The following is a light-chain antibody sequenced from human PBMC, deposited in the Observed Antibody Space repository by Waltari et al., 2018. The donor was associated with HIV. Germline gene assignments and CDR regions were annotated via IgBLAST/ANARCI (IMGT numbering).Light chain of an antibody. J-gene: IGLJ2*01. CDR1: SSHTGHKY. Sequence: QSALTQPPSVSAAPGQKVTISCSGRSSHTGHKYVFWYQQPPETAPKLLIYDNNKRPSGIPDRFSGSKSGTSATLGITGLQTGDEADYYCGTWDSSLSAMVFGGGTKLTVL. CDR3: GTWDSSLSAMV. V-gene: IGLV1-51*01. CDR2: DNN.